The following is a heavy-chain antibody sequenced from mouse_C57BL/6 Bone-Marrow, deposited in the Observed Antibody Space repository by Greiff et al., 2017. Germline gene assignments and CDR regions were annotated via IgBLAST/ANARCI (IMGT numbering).Heavy chain of an antibody. Sequence: EVQLQQSGPELVKPGASVKMSCKASGYTFTDYNMHWVKQSHGKSLEWIGYINPNNGGTSYNQKFKGKATLTVNKSSSTAYMELRSLTSEDSAVYYCARWGYYGSSPYAMDYWGQGTSVTVSS. J-gene: IGHJ4*01. CDR3: ARWGYYGSSPYAMDY. CDR1: GYTFTDYN. CDR2: INPNNGGT. D-gene: IGHD1-1*01. V-gene: IGHV1-22*01.